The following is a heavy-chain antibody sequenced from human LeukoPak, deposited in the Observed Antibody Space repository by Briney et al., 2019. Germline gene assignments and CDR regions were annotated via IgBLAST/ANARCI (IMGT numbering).Heavy chain of an antibody. D-gene: IGHD4-17*01. J-gene: IGHJ4*02. CDR3: ASGDHRGGDYSSGN. V-gene: IGHV1-2*02. CDR1: GYRFTDYY. Sequence: ASVKVSCKASGYRFTDYYMHWVRQAPGQGLEWMGWLNPINGDTIYAQKFRGRVTVTRNTSITTAYMELSRLRSDDTAVYYCASGDHRGGDYSSGNWGQGTLVTVSS. CDR2: LNPINGDT.